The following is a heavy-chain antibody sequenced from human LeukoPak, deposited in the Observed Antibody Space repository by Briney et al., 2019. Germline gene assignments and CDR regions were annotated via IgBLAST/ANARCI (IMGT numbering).Heavy chain of an antibody. J-gene: IGHJ3*02. Sequence: ASVKVCFKASGGTFSSYAISWVRQAPGQGLEWMGGISPIFGTANYAQKFQGRVTITTDESTSTAYMELSSLRSEDTAVYYCARGYNWNRDAFDIWGQGTMVTVSS. CDR3: ARGYNWNRDAFDI. V-gene: IGHV1-69*05. CDR1: GGTFSSYA. D-gene: IGHD1/OR15-1a*01. CDR2: ISPIFGTA.